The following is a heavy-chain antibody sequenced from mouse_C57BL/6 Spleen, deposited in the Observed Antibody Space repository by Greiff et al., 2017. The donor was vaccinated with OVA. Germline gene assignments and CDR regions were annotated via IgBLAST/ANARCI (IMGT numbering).Heavy chain of an antibody. CDR1: GYSITSGYY. CDR3: ARADYGGGYYAMDY. J-gene: IGHJ4*01. Sequence: ESGPGLVKPSQSLSLTCSVTGYSITSGYYWNWIRQFPGNKLEWMGYISYDGSNNYNPSLKNRISITRDTSKNQCFLKLNSVTTEDTATYYCARADYGGGYYAMDYWGQGTSVTVSS. V-gene: IGHV3-6*01. D-gene: IGHD2-4*01. CDR2: ISYDGSN.